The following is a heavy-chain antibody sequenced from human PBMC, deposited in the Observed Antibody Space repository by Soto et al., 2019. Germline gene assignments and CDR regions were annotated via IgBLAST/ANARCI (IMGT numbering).Heavy chain of an antibody. CDR2: IWYDGTNE. V-gene: IGHV3-33*01. D-gene: IGHD3-10*01. J-gene: IGHJ6*02. CDR1: GFTFKNYG. CDR3: ARVQGRYYSSGSYQGVDV. Sequence: QVQLVESGGGVVQPGRSLRLSCAASGFTFKNYGMHWVRQAPGKGLEWVAVIWYDGTNEYYGDSVKGRFTISRDNSKNTLDLQMNSLRSEDTAVYYCARVQGRYYSSGSYQGVDVWGQGTSVTVSS.